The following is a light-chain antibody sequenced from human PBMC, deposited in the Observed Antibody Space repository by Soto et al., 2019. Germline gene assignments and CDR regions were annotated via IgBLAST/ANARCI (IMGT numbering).Light chain of an antibody. CDR3: LQDFNYFS. CDR1: QASRND. CDR2: AAS. J-gene: IGKJ5*01. V-gene: IGKV1-6*01. Sequence: QVTQSPSSLYASVGDRVTITCRASQASRNDLGWYQQKPGKAPKLLIYAASTLQSGVPSRFSGSGFGTDCTLTISSLQPEDFASYYCLQDFNYFSFGQGTRLEIK.